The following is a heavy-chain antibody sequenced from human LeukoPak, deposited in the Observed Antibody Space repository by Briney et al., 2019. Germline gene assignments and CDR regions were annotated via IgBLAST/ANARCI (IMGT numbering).Heavy chain of an antibody. V-gene: IGHV4-61*02. CDR3: ARAYYYYYMDV. CDR2: IYTSGST. Sequence: SQTLSLTXTVSGGSISSGSYYWSWIRQPAGKGLEWIGRIYTSGSTNYNPSLKSRVTISVDTSKNQFSLKLSSVTAADTAVYYCARAYYYYYMDVWGKGTTVTVSS. CDR1: GGSISSGSYY. J-gene: IGHJ6*03.